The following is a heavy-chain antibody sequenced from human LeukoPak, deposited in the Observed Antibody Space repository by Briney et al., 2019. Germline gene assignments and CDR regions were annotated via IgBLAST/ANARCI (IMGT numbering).Heavy chain of an antibody. J-gene: IGHJ5*02. D-gene: IGHD3-16*01. CDR2: TYYSGST. CDR1: GGSFSSSGYS. Sequence: PSETLSLTCTVSGGSFSSSGYSWVCIRQPPGKTLEWLGYTYYSGSTNYNPSLKSRVALSVDTSKNHFSLKLTSVTAADTAVYYCALRRLTSSQIREDNWFGPWGQGTLVTVSS. V-gene: IGHV4-61*03. CDR3: ALRRLTSSQIREDNWFGP.